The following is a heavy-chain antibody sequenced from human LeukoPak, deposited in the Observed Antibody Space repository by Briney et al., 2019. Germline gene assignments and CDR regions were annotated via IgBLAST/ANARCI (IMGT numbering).Heavy chain of an antibody. Sequence: ASVKVSCKASGYTFTGYYMHWVRQAPGQGLEWMGWINPNSGGTNYAQKFQGRVTMTRDTSISTVYMELSSLRSEDTAVYYCARGFYDYVWGSYGNYWGQGTLVTVSS. J-gene: IGHJ4*02. V-gene: IGHV1-2*02. CDR2: INPNSGGT. CDR1: GYTFTGYY. CDR3: ARGFYDYVWGSYGNY. D-gene: IGHD3-16*01.